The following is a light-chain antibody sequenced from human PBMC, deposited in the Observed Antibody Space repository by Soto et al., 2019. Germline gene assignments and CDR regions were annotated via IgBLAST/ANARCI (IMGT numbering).Light chain of an antibody. V-gene: IGKV3D-15*01. J-gene: IGKJ1*01. CDR2: GAS. CDR3: QQYNKWPRT. CDR1: QSVNIN. Sequence: EIVMTHSPATLSVSPVERATLSCRASQSVNINLAWYQQKPGKAPRLLIYGASTRDTGIPAKFSGSGSGTGFTLTISSLQSEDFAVYYCQQYNKWPRTFGQGTKVDI.